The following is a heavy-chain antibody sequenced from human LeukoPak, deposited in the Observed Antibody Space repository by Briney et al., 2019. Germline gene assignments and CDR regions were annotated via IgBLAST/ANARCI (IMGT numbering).Heavy chain of an antibody. CDR1: GGSFSGYY. CDR3: AGDYDILTGYLSY. Sequence: SETLSLTCAVYGGSFSGYYWSWIRQPPGRGLEWLGEINHSGTTNYNPSLKSRVTISVDTSKNRFSLKLSSVTAADTAVYYCAGDYDILTGYLSYWGQGTLVTVSS. V-gene: IGHV4-34*01. D-gene: IGHD3-9*01. J-gene: IGHJ4*02. CDR2: INHSGTT.